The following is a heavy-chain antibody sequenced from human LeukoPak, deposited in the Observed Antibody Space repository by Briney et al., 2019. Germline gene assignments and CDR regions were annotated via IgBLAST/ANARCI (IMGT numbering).Heavy chain of an antibody. CDR2: IYYSGST. CDR1: GGSISSSSYY. J-gene: IGHJ3*02. D-gene: IGHD3-16*02. V-gene: IGHV4-39*01. CDR3: ARPSTDYVWGSYRTGAFDI. Sequence: KPSGTLSLTCTVSGGSISSSSYYWGWIRQPPGKGLEWIGSIYYSGSTYYNPSLKSRVTISVDTSKNQLSLKLGSVTAADTAVYYCARPSTDYVWGSYRTGAFDIWGQGTMVTVSS.